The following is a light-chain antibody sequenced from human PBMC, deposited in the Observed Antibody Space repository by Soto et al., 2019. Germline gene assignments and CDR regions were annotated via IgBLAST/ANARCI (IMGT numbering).Light chain of an antibody. J-gene: IGKJ2*01. CDR2: AAS. CDR1: QGINIF. CDR3: QQRNSYPRT. V-gene: IGKV1-9*01. Sequence: IQMTQSPSSLSASLGDGVTMTCRASQGINIFLAWFQQKPGKAPNLLISAASTLQSGVPSRFSGSGSETEFTLTITSLQPEDSATYYCQQRNSYPRTFGQGTK.